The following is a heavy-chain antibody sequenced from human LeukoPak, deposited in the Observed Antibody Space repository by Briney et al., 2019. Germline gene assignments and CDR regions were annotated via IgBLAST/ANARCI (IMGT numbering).Heavy chain of an antibody. Sequence: PSETLSLTCAVYGGSFSGYYWSWIRQPPGKGLEWIGEINHSGSTNYNPSLKSRVTISVDTSKNQFSLKLSSVTAADTAVYYCARGPYQGIWFGYFDYWGQGTLVTVSS. CDR1: GGSFSGYY. CDR2: INHSGST. D-gene: IGHD3-10*01. J-gene: IGHJ4*02. CDR3: ARGPYQGIWFGYFDY. V-gene: IGHV4-34*01.